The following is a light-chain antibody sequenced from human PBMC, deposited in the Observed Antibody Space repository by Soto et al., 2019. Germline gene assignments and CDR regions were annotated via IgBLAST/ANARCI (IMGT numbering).Light chain of an antibody. Sequence: QSVPTQPPSASGTPGQRITISCSVGTSNIESHSVNWFQQVPGTAPKLLINTNNQRPSGVPDRFSGSKSGASASLAISGLQSEDEATYYCATWDDSRNGVFGTGSKATV. CDR3: ATWDDSRNGV. CDR2: TNN. V-gene: IGLV1-44*01. CDR1: TSNIESHS. J-gene: IGLJ1*01.